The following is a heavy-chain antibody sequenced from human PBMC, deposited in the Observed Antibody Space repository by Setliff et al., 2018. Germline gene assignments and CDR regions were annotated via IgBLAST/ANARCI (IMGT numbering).Heavy chain of an antibody. CDR2: ISPYNGKT. D-gene: IGHD2-21*02. V-gene: IGHV1-18*01. CDR1: GYIFNSYG. J-gene: IGHJ6*03. CDR3: ARESVVVVTTTNYYYYIDV. Sequence: ASVKVSCKASGYIFNSYGIAWVRQAPGQGLEWMGWISPYNGKTNHAQNLQGRVAMTTDTSTSTAYMELRSLRSDDTAVYYCARESVVVVTTTNYYYYIDVWGEGTTVTVSS.